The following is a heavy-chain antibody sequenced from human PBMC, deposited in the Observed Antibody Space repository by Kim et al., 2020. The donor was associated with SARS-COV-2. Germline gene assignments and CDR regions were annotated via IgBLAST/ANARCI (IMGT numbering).Heavy chain of an antibody. V-gene: IGHV4-34*01. D-gene: IGHD2-21*01. CDR2: INHSGST. J-gene: IGHJ4*02. CDR3: ARGLSVGAYCGGDCYSYFDY. CDR1: GGSFSGYY. Sequence: SETLSLTCAVYGGSFSGYYWSWIRQPPGKGLEWIGEINHSGSTNYNPSLKSRVTISVDTSKNQFSLKLSSVTAADTAVYYCARGLSVGAYCGGDCYSYFDYWGQGTLVTVSS.